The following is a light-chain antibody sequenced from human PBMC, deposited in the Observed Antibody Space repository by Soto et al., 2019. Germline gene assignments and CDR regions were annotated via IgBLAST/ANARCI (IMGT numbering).Light chain of an antibody. CDR1: QSVSSNY. Sequence: EIVLTQSPGTLSLSPGERATLSCRASQSVSSNYLAWYQQKPGQAPRLLIYGASTRATGIPDRFSGSGSGTDFTLTMSRLEPEDSAVYYCQQYGSSPTWTFGQGTKVDIK. J-gene: IGKJ1*01. CDR2: GAS. V-gene: IGKV3-20*01. CDR3: QQYGSSPTWT.